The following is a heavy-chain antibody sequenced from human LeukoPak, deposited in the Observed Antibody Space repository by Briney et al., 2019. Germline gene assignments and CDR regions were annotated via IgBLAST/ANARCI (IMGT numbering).Heavy chain of an antibody. CDR1: GFTFSSYG. CDR2: ISYDGSNK. CDR3: ATGPYSFDY. D-gene: IGHD2-21*01. Sequence: PGGSLRLSCAASGFTFSSYGMHWVRQAPGKGLEWVAVISYDGSNKYYADSVKGRFTISRDNSKNTLYLQMNSLRAKDTAVYYCATGPYSFDYWGQGTLVTVSS. V-gene: IGHV3-30*03. J-gene: IGHJ4*02.